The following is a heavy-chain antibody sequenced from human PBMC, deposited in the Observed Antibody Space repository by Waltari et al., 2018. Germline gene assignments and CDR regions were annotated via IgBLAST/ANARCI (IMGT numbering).Heavy chain of an antibody. CDR1: GFTVSRNH. V-gene: IGHV3-66*02. Sequence: EVQLVESGGGLVHSGESLRLSCAASGFTVSRNHMSWVRQAPGKGLEWIALIYDAGSTYYPDSVRGRFTISRDYSKNTFHLQMNSLRVEDTAIYYCARARDEETAMVYFDHWGQGTLVSVSS. CDR3: ARARDEETAMVYFDH. J-gene: IGHJ4*02. D-gene: IGHD5-18*01. CDR2: IYDAGST.